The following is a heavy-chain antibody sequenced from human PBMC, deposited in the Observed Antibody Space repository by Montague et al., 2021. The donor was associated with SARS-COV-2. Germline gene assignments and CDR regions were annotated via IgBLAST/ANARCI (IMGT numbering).Heavy chain of an antibody. J-gene: IGHJ5*02. V-gene: IGHV4-39*01. CDR1: GGSVSSSGYY. CDR3: ARQGDQLLLEYWFDP. CDR2: IYYSGST. Sequence: SETLSLTCTVSGGSVSSSGYYWGWIRQPPGKGLEWIGSIYYSGSTYYNPSLKSRVTISVDTSKNQFSLKLSSVTAADTAVYYCARQGDQLLLEYWFDPWGQGTPVTVSS. D-gene: IGHD2-2*01.